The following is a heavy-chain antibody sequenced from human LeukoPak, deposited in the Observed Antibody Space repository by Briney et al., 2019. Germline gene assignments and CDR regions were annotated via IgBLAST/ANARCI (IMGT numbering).Heavy chain of an antibody. D-gene: IGHD3-16*02. CDR2: ISWNSGSI. CDR1: GFTFDDYA. Sequence: PGGSLRLSCAASGFTFDDYAMHWVRQAPGKGLEWVSGISWNSGSIGYADSVKGRFTISRDNAKNSLYLQMNSLRAEDTAVYYCARPRTVIYDAFDIWGQGTMVTVSS. V-gene: IGHV3-9*01. CDR3: ARPRTVIYDAFDI. J-gene: IGHJ3*02.